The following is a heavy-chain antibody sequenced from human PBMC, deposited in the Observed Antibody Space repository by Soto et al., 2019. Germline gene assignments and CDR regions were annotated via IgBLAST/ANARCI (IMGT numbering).Heavy chain of an antibody. J-gene: IGHJ3*02. D-gene: IGHD3-3*01. CDR3: ARATILGVSVPLVGAFDI. Sequence: GGSLRLSCAASGFTFSSYWMSWVRQAPGKGLEWVANIKQDGSEKYYVDSVKGRFTISRDNAKNSLYLQMNSLRAEDTAVYYCARATILGVSVPLVGAFDIWGQGTMVTVSS. CDR1: GFTFSSYW. V-gene: IGHV3-7*01. CDR2: IKQDGSEK.